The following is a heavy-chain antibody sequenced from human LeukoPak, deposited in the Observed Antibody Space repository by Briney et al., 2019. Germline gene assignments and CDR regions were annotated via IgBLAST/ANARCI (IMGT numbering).Heavy chain of an antibody. D-gene: IGHD3-10*01. CDR1: GFTVSSNY. CDR3: ARDPGQIWFGELSPVHFDY. CDR2: IYSGGST. J-gene: IGHJ4*02. Sequence: GGSLRLSCAASGFTVSSNYMSWVRQAPGKGLEWVSVIYSGGSTYYADSVKGRFTISRDNSKNTLYLQMNSLRAEDTAVYYCARDPGQIWFGELSPVHFDYWGQGTLVTVSS. V-gene: IGHV3-53*01.